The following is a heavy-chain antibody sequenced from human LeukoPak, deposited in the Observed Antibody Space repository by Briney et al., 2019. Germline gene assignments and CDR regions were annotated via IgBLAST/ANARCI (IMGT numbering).Heavy chain of an antibody. V-gene: IGHV3-53*01. CDR1: GFTVSSNH. Sequence: PGGSLRLSCAVSGFTVSSNHMSWVRQAPGKGLEWVSVFYSGGDTHYADSVKGRFTISRDNSKNTLYLQMNSLRAEDTAVYYCAKQLGYCSDGSCYFPYWGQGTLVTVSS. CDR2: FYSGGDT. D-gene: IGHD2-15*01. J-gene: IGHJ4*02. CDR3: AKQLGYCSDGSCYFPY.